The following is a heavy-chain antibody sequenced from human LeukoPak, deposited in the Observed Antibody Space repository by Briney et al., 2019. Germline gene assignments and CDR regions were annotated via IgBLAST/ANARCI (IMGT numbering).Heavy chain of an antibody. J-gene: IGHJ4*02. CDR3: ARAPGYCSSARCYTMPFDY. V-gene: IGHV4-34*01. Sequence: SETLSLTCAVYGGSFSGYYWSWIRQPPGKGLEWIGEINHSGSTNYNPSLKSRVTISVDTSKNQFSLKLSSVTAADTAVYYCARAPGYCSSARCYTMPFDYWGQGTLVTVSS. CDR1: GGSFSGYY. D-gene: IGHD2-2*02. CDR2: INHSGST.